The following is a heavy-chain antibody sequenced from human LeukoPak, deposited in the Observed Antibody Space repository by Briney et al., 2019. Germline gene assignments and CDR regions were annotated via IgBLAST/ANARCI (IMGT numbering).Heavy chain of an antibody. J-gene: IGHJ5*02. CDR2: IYYSGST. D-gene: IGHD5-18*01. Sequence: SSETLSLTCTVSGGSISSHYWSWLRQPPGKGLEWIGYIYYSGSTNYNPSLKSRVTISVDTSKNQFSLKLSSVTAADTAVYYCARTDTAMAASDWFDPWGQGTLVTVSS. V-gene: IGHV4-59*11. CDR3: ARTDTAMAASDWFDP. CDR1: GGSISSHY.